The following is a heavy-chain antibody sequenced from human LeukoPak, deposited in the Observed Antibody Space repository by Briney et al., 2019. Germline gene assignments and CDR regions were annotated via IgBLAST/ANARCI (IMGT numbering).Heavy chain of an antibody. CDR1: GDSVSRKAVA. D-gene: IGHD2-8*01. CDR3: ARGSNSAFDI. V-gene: IGHV6-1*01. CDR2: AYSGSN. J-gene: IGHJ3*02. Sequence: SQTLSLTCAISGDSVSRKAVAWNWIRQSPSRGLEWLGRAYSGSNDYAVAVKRRITINADTSKNQLSLQLNSVTPEDTAVYYCARGSNSAFDIWGLGTTLTLS.